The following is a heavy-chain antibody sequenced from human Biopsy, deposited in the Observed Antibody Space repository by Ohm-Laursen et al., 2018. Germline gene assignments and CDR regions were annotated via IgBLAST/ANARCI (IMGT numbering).Heavy chain of an antibody. CDR1: GFTFSIYG. D-gene: IGHD3-22*01. Sequence: SLRLSCAASGFTFSIYGMHWARQAPGKGLEWVAVIWYDGSNKYYADSVKGRFTISRDGPKNTLYLQMNSLRAEDTAVYYCAREGDDSSGYTPHYFDYWGQGTLVTVSS. CDR2: IWYDGSNK. J-gene: IGHJ4*02. V-gene: IGHV3-33*01. CDR3: AREGDDSSGYTPHYFDY.